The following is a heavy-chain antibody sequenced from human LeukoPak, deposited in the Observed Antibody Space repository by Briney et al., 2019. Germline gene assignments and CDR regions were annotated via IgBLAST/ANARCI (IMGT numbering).Heavy chain of an antibody. CDR1: GGSLSSDF. J-gene: IGHJ4*02. CDR2: INYSGST. D-gene: IGHD3-3*01. CDR3: ARDSLEWSSLPDY. Sequence: PSETLSLTCTVSGGSLSSDFWSWIRQPPGKGLEWIGYINYSGSTNYNPSLKSRVTMSVDTSKTQFSLKLTSVTAADTAVYYCARDSLEWSSLPDYWGQGTLVTVSS. V-gene: IGHV4-59*12.